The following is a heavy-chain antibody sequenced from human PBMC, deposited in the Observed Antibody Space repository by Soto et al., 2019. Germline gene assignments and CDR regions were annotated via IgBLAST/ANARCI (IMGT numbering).Heavy chain of an antibody. CDR1: GFTFSRYD. CDR3: AYSSGWMDAFDM. D-gene: IGHD6-19*01. V-gene: IGHV3-23*01. Sequence: EVQLLESGGGLVQPGGSLRLSCAGSGFTFSRYDMSWVRQAPGKGLEWVSGISRGGDDTYYADSVKGRFIISRDNSKNTRYLQIHSLRAEDTALFYCAYSSGWMDAFDMWGQGTMVTVSA. CDR2: ISRGGDDT. J-gene: IGHJ3*02.